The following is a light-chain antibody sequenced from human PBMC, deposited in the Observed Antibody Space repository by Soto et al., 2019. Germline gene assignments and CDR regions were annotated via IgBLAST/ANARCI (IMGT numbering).Light chain of an antibody. CDR3: QQYNDWPPRGT. J-gene: IGKJ1*01. V-gene: IGKV3-15*01. Sequence: EIVMTQSPATLSVSPGERATLSCRASHSVSSDLAWYQKKPGQAPMLLIYGASTRPTGIPARFSGSGSGTEFTPNISSLPSEDFAVYYCQQYNDWPPRGTFGQGTKVEI. CDR1: HSVSSD. CDR2: GAS.